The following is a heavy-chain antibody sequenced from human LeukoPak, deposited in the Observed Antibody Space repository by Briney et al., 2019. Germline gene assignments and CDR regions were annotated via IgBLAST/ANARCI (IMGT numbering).Heavy chain of an antibody. CDR2: INPNSGGT. J-gene: IGHJ4*02. D-gene: IGHD3-22*01. V-gene: IGHV1-2*02. CDR3: ARGSSSYSDSMLLDY. CDR1: GYTFTGYY. Sequence: GASVKVSCKASGYTFTGYYMHWVRQAPGQGLEWMGWINPNSGGTNYAQKFQGRVTMTRDTSISTAYMELSRLRSDDTAVYYCARGSSSYSDSMLLDYWGQGTLVTVSS.